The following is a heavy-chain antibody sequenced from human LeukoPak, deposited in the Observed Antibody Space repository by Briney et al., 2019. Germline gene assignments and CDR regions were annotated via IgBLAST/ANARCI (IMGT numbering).Heavy chain of an antibody. V-gene: IGHV3-23*01. CDR2: IYENGGTT. CDR3: AKDFRIGYSAHFDY. CDR1: GFTFRSHA. Sequence: GGSLRLSCVGSGFTFRSHAMSWVRQAPEKGLEFVSGIYENGGTTYYADSVKGRFSISRGNSKNTLYLQMDSLRGEDTAVYYCAKDFRIGYSAHFDYWGQGALVTVSS. D-gene: IGHD2-21*01. J-gene: IGHJ4*02.